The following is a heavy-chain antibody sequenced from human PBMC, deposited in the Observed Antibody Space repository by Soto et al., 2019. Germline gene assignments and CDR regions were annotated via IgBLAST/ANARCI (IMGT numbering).Heavy chain of an antibody. D-gene: IGHD6-19*01. V-gene: IGHV4-30-2*01. Sequence: SETLSLTCAVSGGSISSGGYSWSWIRQPPGKGLEWIGYIYHSGSTYYNPSLKSRVTISVDRSKNQFSLKLSSVTAADTAVYYCARQAIPENSSGWYGGFDYWGQGTLITVSS. CDR2: IYHSGST. CDR1: GGSISSGGYS. CDR3: ARQAIPENSSGWYGGFDY. J-gene: IGHJ4*02.